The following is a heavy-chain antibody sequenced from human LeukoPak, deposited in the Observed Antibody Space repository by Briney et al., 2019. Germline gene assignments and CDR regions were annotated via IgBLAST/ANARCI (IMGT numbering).Heavy chain of an antibody. CDR1: GGSISSSSYY. V-gene: IGHV4-61*09. Sequence: SETLSLTCTVSGGSISSSSYYWSWIRQPAGKGLEWIGHIYISGSTNYNPSLKSRVTMSVDTSKNQFSLKLNSVTAADTAMYYCARGGSLPKYSGERRDDCFDPWGQGTLVTVSS. D-gene: IGHD4/OR15-4a*01. CDR2: IYISGST. CDR3: ARGGSLPKYSGERRDDCFDP. J-gene: IGHJ5*02.